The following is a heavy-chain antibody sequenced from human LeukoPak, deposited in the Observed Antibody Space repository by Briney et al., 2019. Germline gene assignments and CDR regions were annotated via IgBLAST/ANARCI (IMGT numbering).Heavy chain of an antibody. CDR1: GFTFSDYY. J-gene: IGHJ4*02. V-gene: IGHV3-11*06. Sequence: GGSLRLSGAASGFTFSDYYMNWIRQAPGKGLEWVSYIRSSSTYTGYADSVKGRFTISRDNTKNSLYLQMNSLRVEDTAVYYCARDRGNSGYDPFDYWGQGTLVTVSS. CDR2: IRSSSTYT. CDR3: ARDRGNSGYDPFDY. D-gene: IGHD5-12*01.